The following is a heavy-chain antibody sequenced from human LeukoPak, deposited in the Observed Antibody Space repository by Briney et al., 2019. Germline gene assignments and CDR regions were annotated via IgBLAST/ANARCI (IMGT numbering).Heavy chain of an antibody. CDR1: GGTFSSYA. J-gene: IGHJ4*02. CDR3: AKDNGGNIV. D-gene: IGHD4-23*01. Sequence: PWASVKVSCKASGGTFSSYAISWVRQAPGQGLEWMGWINPNSGGTNYAQKFQGRVTMTRDTSFSTAYMELSRLRSDDTAVYYCAKDNGGNIVWGQGTLVTVSS. V-gene: IGHV1-2*02. CDR2: INPNSGGT.